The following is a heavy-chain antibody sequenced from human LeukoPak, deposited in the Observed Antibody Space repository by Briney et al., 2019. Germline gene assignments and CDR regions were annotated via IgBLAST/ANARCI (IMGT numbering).Heavy chain of an antibody. D-gene: IGHD1-26*01. CDR3: ARGFPAFFGSYYFDY. CDR1: GFTFSSYG. V-gene: IGHV3-33*01. J-gene: IGHJ4*02. Sequence: PGGSLRLSCAASGFTFSSYGMHWVRQAPGKGLERVAVIWYDGSNKYYADSVKGRFTISRDNSKNTLYLQMNSLRAEDTAVYYCARGFPAFFGSYYFDYWGQGTLVTVSS. CDR2: IWYDGSNK.